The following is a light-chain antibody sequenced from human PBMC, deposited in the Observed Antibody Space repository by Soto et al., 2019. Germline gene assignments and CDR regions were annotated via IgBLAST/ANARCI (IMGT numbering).Light chain of an antibody. CDR2: LGS. Sequence: DIVMTQSPLSLPVTPGEPASISCRSSQSLLHSNGYNYLDWYLQKPGQSPQLLIYLGSNRASGVPDRFSGSGSGKDFTLKISRVEAEVVGVYHSLRALHAPQTSGQGTKVDIK. CDR3: LRALHAPQT. J-gene: IGKJ1*01. V-gene: IGKV2-28*01. CDR1: QSLLHSNGYNY.